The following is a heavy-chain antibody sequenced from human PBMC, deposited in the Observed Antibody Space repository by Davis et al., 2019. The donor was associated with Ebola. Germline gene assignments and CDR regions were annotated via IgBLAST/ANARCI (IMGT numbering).Heavy chain of an antibody. CDR3: ARGPAVPAVMWYFHH. CDR2: INHSGST. CDR1: GGSLSGNY. J-gene: IGHJ1*01. D-gene: IGHD2-2*01. V-gene: IGHV4-34*01. Sequence: MPSETLSLTCAVYGGSLSGNYWSWIRQPPGKGLEWIGEINHSGSTNYNPSLKSRVTISVDTSKNQFSLKLSSVTVADTAVYYCARGPAVPAVMWYFHHWGQGTLVTVSS.